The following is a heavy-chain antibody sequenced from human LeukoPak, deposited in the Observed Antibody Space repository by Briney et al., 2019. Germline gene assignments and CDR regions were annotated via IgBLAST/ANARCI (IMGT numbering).Heavy chain of an antibody. CDR1: GYSFTSYW. J-gene: IGHJ3*02. Sequence: GESLKISCKGSGYSFTSYWIGWVRQMPGKGLEWMGIIYPDDSDTKYSPSFQGQVTISADKSINTAYLQWRSLKASDIAMYYCARQRSGNAFDIWGQGTMVTVSS. CDR2: IYPDDSDT. CDR3: ARQRSGNAFDI. V-gene: IGHV5-51*01. D-gene: IGHD3-10*01.